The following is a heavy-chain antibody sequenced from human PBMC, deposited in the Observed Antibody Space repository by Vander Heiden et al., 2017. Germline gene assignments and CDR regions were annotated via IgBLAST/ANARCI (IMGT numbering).Heavy chain of an antibody. Sequence: EVVLLESGGGLVQPGGSLRISCVASGFFFRNYGMTWVRQAPGKGLEWVSSFSGSGDNTYYADSVKGRFTISRDNSRNTVFLQMNSLRVEDTAVYFCAKGGVLGAATPYYFHFWGQGTLVSVSS. CDR1: GFFFRNYG. J-gene: IGHJ4*02. CDR2: FSGSGDNT. V-gene: IGHV3-23*01. CDR3: AKGGVLGAATPYYFHF. D-gene: IGHD1-26*01.